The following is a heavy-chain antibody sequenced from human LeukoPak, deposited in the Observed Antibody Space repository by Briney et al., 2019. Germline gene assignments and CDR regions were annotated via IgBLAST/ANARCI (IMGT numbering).Heavy chain of an antibody. CDR2: IRSKADNYAT. CDR3: TQSNY. Sequence: GGSLRLSCAASGFTFSGSPILWVRQASGKGLEWVGRIRSKADNYATAYATSVQGRCTISRDDSKSTAYLQLNSLKTEDTAVYYCTQSNYWGQGALVTVSS. J-gene: IGHJ4*02. CDR1: GFTFSGSP. V-gene: IGHV3-73*01.